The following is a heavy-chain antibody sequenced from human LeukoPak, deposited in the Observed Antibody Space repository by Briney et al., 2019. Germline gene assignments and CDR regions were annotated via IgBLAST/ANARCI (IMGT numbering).Heavy chain of an antibody. CDR1: GFTFSSSA. J-gene: IGHJ4*02. Sequence: PGGSLRLSCAASGFTFSSSAMHWVRQASGKGLEWVGRIRSKANSYATAYAASVKGRFTISRDDSKNTAYLQMNSLRAEDTAVYYCARDYGGSSPFDYWGQGTLVTVSS. CDR2: IRSKANSYAT. D-gene: IGHD4-23*01. CDR3: ARDYGGSSPFDY. V-gene: IGHV3-73*01.